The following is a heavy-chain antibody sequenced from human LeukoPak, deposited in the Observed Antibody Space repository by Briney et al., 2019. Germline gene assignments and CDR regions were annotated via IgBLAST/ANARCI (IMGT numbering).Heavy chain of an antibody. J-gene: IGHJ4*02. V-gene: IGHV4-34*01. CDR2: INHSGRT. D-gene: IGHD2-2*01. CDR1: GGSFSGHY. Sequence: SETLSLTCAVYGGSFSGHYWSWIRQPPGKGPEWIGEINHSGRTNYNPSLQSRVTISVDTSKNQFSLKLSSVTAADTAVYYCARVVVVPAATFDYWGQGTLVTVSS. CDR3: ARVVVVPAATFDY.